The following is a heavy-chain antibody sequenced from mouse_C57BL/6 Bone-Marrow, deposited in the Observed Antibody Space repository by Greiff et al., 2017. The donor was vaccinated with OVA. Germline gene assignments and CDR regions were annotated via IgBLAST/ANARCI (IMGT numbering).Heavy chain of an antibody. Sequence: VQLQQPGAELVRPGSSVKLSCKASGYTFTSYWMHWVKQRPIQGLEWIGNIDPSDSETHYNQKFKDKATLTVDKSSSTAYMQLSSLTSEDSAVYYYARRGAYGEYVFAWFAYWGQGTLVTVSA. D-gene: IGHD2-13*01. CDR3: ARRGAYGEYVFAWFAY. V-gene: IGHV1-52*01. CDR1: GYTFTSYW. J-gene: IGHJ3*01. CDR2: IDPSDSET.